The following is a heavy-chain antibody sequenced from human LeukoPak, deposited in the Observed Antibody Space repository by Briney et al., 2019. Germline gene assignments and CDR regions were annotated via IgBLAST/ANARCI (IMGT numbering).Heavy chain of an antibody. CDR1: GFTFSSYA. Sequence: GGSLRLSCAASGFTFSSYAMSWVRQAPGKGLEWVSAISGSGGSTYYADPVKGRFTISRDNSKNTLYLQMNSLRAEDTAVYYCPKYQFRWWKLLFDYGGQETLVTVS. D-gene: IGHD2-15*01. V-gene: IGHV3-23*01. CDR3: PKYQFRWWKLLFDY. CDR2: ISGSGGST. J-gene: IGHJ4*02.